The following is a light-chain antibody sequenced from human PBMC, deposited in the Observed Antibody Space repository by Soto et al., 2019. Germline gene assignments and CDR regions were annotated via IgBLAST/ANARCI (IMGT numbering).Light chain of an antibody. CDR1: QSVRSY. V-gene: IGKV3-11*01. CDR2: DAS. J-gene: IGKJ2*01. Sequence: EIVLIQSPATLSLSPGESATLSCRASQSVRSYLAWYQQKPGQAPRLLIYDASIRATGIPARFSGSGYGTDFTLTISSLEPEDFAVYYCQQRNHWYTFGQGTNLEIK. CDR3: QQRNHWYT.